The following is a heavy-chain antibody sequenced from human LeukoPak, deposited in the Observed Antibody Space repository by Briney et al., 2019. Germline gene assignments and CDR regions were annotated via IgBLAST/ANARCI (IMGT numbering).Heavy chain of an antibody. D-gene: IGHD3-22*01. V-gene: IGHV4-34*01. Sequence: SETLSLTCAVYGGSFSGYYWSWIRQPPGKGLEGMGEINHSGSTNYNPSLKSRVTISVDTSKNQFSLKLSSVTAADTAVYYCARLPSPDYYSNYWGQGTLVTVSS. CDR3: ARLPSPDYYSNY. CDR1: GGSFSGYY. CDR2: INHSGST. J-gene: IGHJ4*02.